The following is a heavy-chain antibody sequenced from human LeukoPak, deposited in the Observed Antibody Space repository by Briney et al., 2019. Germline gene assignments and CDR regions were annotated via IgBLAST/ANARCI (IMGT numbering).Heavy chain of an antibody. CDR2: MNPNSGNT. CDR1: GYTFTSYD. CDR3: ARDYGGYYYYGMDV. D-gene: IGHD4-17*01. V-gene: IGHV1-8*01. J-gene: IGHJ6*02. Sequence: ASVKVSCKASGYTFTSYDINWVRQATGQGLEWMGWMNPNSGNTGYAQKFQGRVTMTRNTSMSTAYMELSSLRSEDTAVYYCARDYGGYYYYGMDVWGQGTTVTVSS.